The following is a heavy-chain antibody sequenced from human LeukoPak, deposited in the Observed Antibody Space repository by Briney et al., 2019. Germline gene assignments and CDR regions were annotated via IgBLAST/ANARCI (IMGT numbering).Heavy chain of an antibody. Sequence: SETLSLTCTVSSXSISSANYYWGWLRQPPGKGLEWIGIMYYSGSSSYNSSLKSRVTISVDTSKNQFSLKLTSVTAADTAVYYCARSSSSWIFDYWGQGTLVTVSS. CDR1: SXSISSANYY. J-gene: IGHJ4*02. CDR2: MYYSGSS. V-gene: IGHV4-39*07. CDR3: ARSSSSWIFDY. D-gene: IGHD6-13*01.